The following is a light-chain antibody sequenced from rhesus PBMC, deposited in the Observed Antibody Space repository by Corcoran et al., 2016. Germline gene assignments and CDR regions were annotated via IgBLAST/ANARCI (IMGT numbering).Light chain of an antibody. CDR3: LQYNSF. CDR1: QSINNW. Sequence: DIQMTQSPSSLSASVGDTVTITCRASQSINNWLDWHQQKPGKDPRLLIYKASTLQGGVPSRFSGSVSGTEFTLTISGLRPEDFATYSCLQYNSFFGGGTKVEIK. CDR2: KAS. J-gene: IGKJ4*01. V-gene: IGKV1-22*01.